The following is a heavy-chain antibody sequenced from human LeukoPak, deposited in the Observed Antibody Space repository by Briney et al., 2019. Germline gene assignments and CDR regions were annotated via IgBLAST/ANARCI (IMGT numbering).Heavy chain of an antibody. V-gene: IGHV2-5*02. Sequence: SGPTLVNPTQTLTLTCTFSGFSLNTRGVGVGWIRQPPGRALEWLALIYWDDDRRYSPSLKSRLTITKDTSKNQVVLTMTNMDPVDTATYSCAHRKNYYDSSVFDNWGQGTLVTVSS. CDR3: AHRKNYYDSSVFDN. D-gene: IGHD3-22*01. CDR1: GFSLNTRGVG. J-gene: IGHJ4*02. CDR2: IYWDDDR.